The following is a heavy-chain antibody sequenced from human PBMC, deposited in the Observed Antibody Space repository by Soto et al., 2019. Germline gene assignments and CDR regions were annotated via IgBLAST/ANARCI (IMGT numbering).Heavy chain of an antibody. CDR2: IYSTGGT. CDR3: ARDLSGTGLDI. J-gene: IGHJ6*02. D-gene: IGHD1-26*01. CDR1: GDSIGRFY. V-gene: IGHV4-4*07. Sequence: QVQLHESGPGLVKPSETLSLTCNVSGDSIGRFYWSWIRQSAEKGLEWIGRIYSTGGTAYNPALKGRITISVDRSNNHVSLEMNSVTAADTAVYSCARDLSGTGLDIWGRGTRVTVSS.